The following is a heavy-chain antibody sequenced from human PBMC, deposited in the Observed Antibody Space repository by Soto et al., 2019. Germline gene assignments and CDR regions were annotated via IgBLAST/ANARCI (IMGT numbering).Heavy chain of an antibody. CDR1: GGSISSDY. CDR3: ARHDGSRSTDH. Sequence: QVHLQESGPGLVKPSGTLSLTCTVSGGSISSDYWNWIRQPPGKGLEWIGYIHSGSTNYNASLRSRVTISVDTSKNQFSLRLTSVTAADTAVYFCARHDGSRSTDHWGQGTLVTVSS. J-gene: IGHJ4*02. V-gene: IGHV4-59*08. D-gene: IGHD3-10*01. CDR2: IHSGST.